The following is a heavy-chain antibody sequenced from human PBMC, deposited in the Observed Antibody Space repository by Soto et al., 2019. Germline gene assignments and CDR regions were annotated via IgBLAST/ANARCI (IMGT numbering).Heavy chain of an antibody. Sequence: GGSLRLSCAASGFTFSSYGMHWVRQAPGKGLEWVAVISYDGSNKYYADSVKGRFTISRDNSKNTLYLQMNSLRAEDTAVYYCAKEYYYGSGSYSTTDYWGQGTLVTVS. J-gene: IGHJ4*02. D-gene: IGHD3-10*01. CDR3: AKEYYYGSGSYSTTDY. CDR2: ISYDGSNK. CDR1: GFTFSSYG. V-gene: IGHV3-30*18.